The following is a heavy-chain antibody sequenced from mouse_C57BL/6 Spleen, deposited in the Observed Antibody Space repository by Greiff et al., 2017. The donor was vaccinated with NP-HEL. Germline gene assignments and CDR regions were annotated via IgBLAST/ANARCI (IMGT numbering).Heavy chain of an antibody. CDR1: GFPFSDYG. D-gene: IGHD2-4*01. Sequence: EVKLMESGGGLVKPGGSLKLSCAASGFPFSDYGLHWVRQAPEKGLEWVAYISSCSSTIYYADTVQGRFTLSRDNAKNTLFLQMTSLRSENTAMYYCATSTMITPYYFDYWGQGTTLTVSS. V-gene: IGHV5-17*01. CDR2: ISSCSSTI. CDR3: ATSTMITPYYFDY. J-gene: IGHJ2*01.